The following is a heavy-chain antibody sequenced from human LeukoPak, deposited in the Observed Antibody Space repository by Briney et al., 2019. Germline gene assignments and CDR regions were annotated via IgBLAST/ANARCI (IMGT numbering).Heavy chain of an antibody. V-gene: IGHV3-33*01. J-gene: IGHJ6*02. CDR1: GFTFSSYG. Sequence: PGGSLRLSCAASGFTFSSYGMHWVRQAPGKGLEWVAVIWYDGSNKYYADSVKGRFTISRDNSKNTLYLQMNSLRAEDTAVYYCAHSDGGYYYYYGMDVWGQGTTVTVSS. CDR3: AHSDGGYYYYYGMDV. CDR2: IWYDGSNK.